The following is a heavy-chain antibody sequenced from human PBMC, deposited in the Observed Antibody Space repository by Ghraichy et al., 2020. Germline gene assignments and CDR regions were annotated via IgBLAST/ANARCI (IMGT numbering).Heavy chain of an antibody. D-gene: IGHD6-19*01. Sequence: GESLNISCAASGFTFSNYGINWVRQAPGKGLEWVSSISSSSSYIYYADSMKGRFTISRDNANNSLYFQMNSLRAEDTAVYYCAKAPSSGHSWFPYYYFDLWGRGTLVTVSS. CDR3: AKAPSSGHSWFPYYYFDL. V-gene: IGHV3-21*01. CDR1: GFTFSNYG. J-gene: IGHJ2*01. CDR2: ISSSSSYI.